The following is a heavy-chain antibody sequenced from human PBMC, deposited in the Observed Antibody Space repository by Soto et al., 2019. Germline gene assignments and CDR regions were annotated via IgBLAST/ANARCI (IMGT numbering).Heavy chain of an antibody. V-gene: IGHV1-69*13. D-gene: IGHD3-22*01. CDR3: AREPHSYDSSGDAWYFDL. CDR2: IIPIFGTA. Sequence: SVKVSCKASGGAFSSYAMSWVRQSPEQGLEWMGGIIPIFGTANYAQQFQGRVTITADESTSTACMELSRLRSEDTAVYYCAREPHSYDSSGDAWYFDLWGRGTLVTVSS. CDR1: GGAFSSYA. J-gene: IGHJ2*01.